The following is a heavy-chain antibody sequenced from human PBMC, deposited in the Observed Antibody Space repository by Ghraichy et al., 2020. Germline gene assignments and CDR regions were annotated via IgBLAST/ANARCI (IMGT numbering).Heavy chain of an antibody. CDR1: GFTFSSYS. D-gene: IGHD3-9*01. J-gene: IGHJ6*02. CDR2: LSSSSSYI. Sequence: GALRLSCVASGFTFSSYSMNWVRQAPGKGLEWVSSLSSSSSYIYYADSVKGRFTISRDNAKNSLYLQMNSLRAEDTAVYFCARKQLYYDILAGYQAVVGYGMDVWGQGTTVTVSS. V-gene: IGHV3-21*01. CDR3: ARKQLYYDILAGYQAVVGYGMDV.